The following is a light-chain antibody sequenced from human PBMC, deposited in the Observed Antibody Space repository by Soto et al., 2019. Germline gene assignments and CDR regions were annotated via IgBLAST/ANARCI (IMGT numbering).Light chain of an antibody. Sequence: ETVMTKSPATLSVSPGERATLSCRASQSISSNLAWYQQKPGQAPRLLIYGASTRATGSPARFTGSGSGTEFTLTISSLQSEDFAVYYCQQYNNWPLTFGGGTKVDIK. CDR1: QSISSN. CDR3: QQYNNWPLT. V-gene: IGKV3-15*01. J-gene: IGKJ4*01. CDR2: GAS.